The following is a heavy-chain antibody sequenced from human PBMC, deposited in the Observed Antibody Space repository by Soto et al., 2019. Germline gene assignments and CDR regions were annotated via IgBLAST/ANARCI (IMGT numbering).Heavy chain of an antibody. D-gene: IGHD5-18*01. CDR3: ARWAKSDTAMPHYYGMDV. CDR2: IYHSGST. CDR1: GGSISSSNW. J-gene: IGHJ6*02. V-gene: IGHV4-4*02. Sequence: SETLSLTCAVSGGSISSSNWWSWVRQPPGKGLEWIGEIYHSGSTNYNPSLKSRVTISVDKSKNQFSLKLSSVTAADTAVYYCARWAKSDTAMPHYYGMDVWGQGTTVTVSS.